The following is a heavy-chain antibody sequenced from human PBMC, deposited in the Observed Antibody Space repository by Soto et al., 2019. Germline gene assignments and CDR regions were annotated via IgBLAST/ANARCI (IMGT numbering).Heavy chain of an antibody. CDR2: INHSGST. CDR1: GGSFSGYY. D-gene: IGHD1-7*01. J-gene: IGHJ5*02. Sequence: PSETLSLTCSVYGGSFSGYYWSWIRQPPGKGLEWIGEINHSGSTNYNPSLKSRITISVDASKNQFSLKLSSVTAADTAVYYCARGIPNWNYAAIQPYNWFDPWGQGTLVTVSS. CDR3: ARGIPNWNYAAIQPYNWFDP. V-gene: IGHV4-34*01.